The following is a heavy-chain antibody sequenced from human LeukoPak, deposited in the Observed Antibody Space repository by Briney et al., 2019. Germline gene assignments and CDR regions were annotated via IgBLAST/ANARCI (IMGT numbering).Heavy chain of an antibody. V-gene: IGHV4-39*01. CDR2: IYYSGST. J-gene: IGHJ4*02. CDR1: GGSISSSSYY. Sequence: SETLSLTCTVSGGSISSSSYYWGWIRQPPGKGLEWIGTIYYSGSTYYNPSLKSRVTISVDTSKNRFSLKLSSVIAADTAVYYCATRGRSTQVFQVWGQGTLVTVSS. CDR3: ATRGRSTQVFQV. D-gene: IGHD2-8*01.